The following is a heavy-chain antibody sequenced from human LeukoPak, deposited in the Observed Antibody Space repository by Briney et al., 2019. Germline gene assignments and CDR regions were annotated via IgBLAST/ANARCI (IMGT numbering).Heavy chain of an antibody. CDR2: IYYSGST. D-gene: IGHD6-13*01. CDR1: GGSISSYY. CDR3: ARAQQLALFDY. V-gene: IGHV4-59*01. Sequence: PSETLSLTCTVSGGSISSYYWSWIRQPPGKGLEWIGYIYYSGSTNYNPSLKSRVTISVDTSKNQFSLRLSSVTAADTAVYYCARAQQLALFDYWGQGTQVTVSS. J-gene: IGHJ4*02.